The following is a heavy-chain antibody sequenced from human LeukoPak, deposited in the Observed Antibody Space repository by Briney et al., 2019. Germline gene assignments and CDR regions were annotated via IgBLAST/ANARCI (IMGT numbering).Heavy chain of an antibody. CDR1: GDSVSSGSSY. V-gene: IGHV4-61*01. CDR3: ARPYCGGDC. D-gene: IGHD2-21*01. CDR2: IYYSGST. J-gene: IGHJ4*02. Sequence: SETLSLTCTVSGDSVSSGSSYWSWIRQPPGKGLEWIGYIYYSGSTNYNPSLKSRVTISVDTSKNQFSLKLSSVTAADTAVYYCARPYCGGDCWGQGTLVTVSS.